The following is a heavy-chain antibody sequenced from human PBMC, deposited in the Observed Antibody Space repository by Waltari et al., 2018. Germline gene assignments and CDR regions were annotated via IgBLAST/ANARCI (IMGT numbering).Heavy chain of an antibody. Sequence: EVQLVESGGGLVQPGGSLRLSCAASGFTLASYWTNWVRQAPGKGLGWVANINEDERERSFVDSGKGRFTISRDNAKNTLYLQMNSLRVEDTAVYYCARGRSETYRGGVFDIWGQGTMVTVSS. CDR3: ARGRSETYRGGVFDI. CDR2: INEDERER. J-gene: IGHJ3*02. V-gene: IGHV3-7*01. CDR1: GFTLASYW. D-gene: IGHD1-26*01.